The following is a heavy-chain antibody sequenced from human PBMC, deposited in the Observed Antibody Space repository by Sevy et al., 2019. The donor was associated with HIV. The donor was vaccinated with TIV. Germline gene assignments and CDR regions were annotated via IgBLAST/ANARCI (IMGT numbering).Heavy chain of an antibody. Sequence: SETLSLTCTVYGGSIGSYYCSWIRQPPGEGLEWIGYIYYSGSTNYNPSLKSRVTISVDTSKNQFSLKLTSVTAAATAVYYCARDPGIAVAGEYYFDYWGQGTLVTVSS. CDR3: ARDPGIAVAGEYYFDY. J-gene: IGHJ4*02. V-gene: IGHV4-59*13. CDR2: IYYSGST. CDR1: GGSIGSYY. D-gene: IGHD6-19*01.